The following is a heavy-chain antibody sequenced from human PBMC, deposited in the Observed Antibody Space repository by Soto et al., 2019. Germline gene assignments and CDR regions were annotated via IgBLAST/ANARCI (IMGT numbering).Heavy chain of an antibody. CDR1: GFTFSAYH. CDR3: ARGYCGGGGCYLRGDAFDV. J-gene: IGHJ3*01. CDR2: INPTSSHI. Sequence: EVQLVESGGGLVMPGGSLRLSCAASGFTFSAYHMNWVRQAPGKGLEWVSSINPTSSHIYYADSVRGRFTISRDDSKNSVSLQMNSLRTEDAALYYWARGYCGGGGCYLRGDAFDVWGQGTMVTVSS. V-gene: IGHV3-21*01. D-gene: IGHD2-15*01.